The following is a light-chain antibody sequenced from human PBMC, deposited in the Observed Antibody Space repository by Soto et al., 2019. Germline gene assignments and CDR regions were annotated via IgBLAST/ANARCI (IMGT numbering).Light chain of an antibody. Sequence: IKMTRSPSSLSAVVGDRVTITCRASQSISSYLNWYQQKPGKATKPMIYAESSLQSGVTSRFSGSGSGTDFTLTISSMQPEDFATYYCKQNYSTHVTFGTGQRVEIK. CDR3: KQNYSTHVT. CDR2: AES. V-gene: IGKV1-39*01. CDR1: QSISSY. J-gene: IGKJ5*01.